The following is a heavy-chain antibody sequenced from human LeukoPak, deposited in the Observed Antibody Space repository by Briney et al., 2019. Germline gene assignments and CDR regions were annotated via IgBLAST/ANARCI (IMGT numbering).Heavy chain of an antibody. CDR2: IKSKTDGGTT. Sequence: GGSLRLSCAASGFTFSSYSMSWVRQAPGKGLEWVGRIKSKTDGGTTDYAAPVKGRFTISRDDSQNTLYLQMNSLKTEDTAVYYCTTSPYGSGNFLDYNYYDMDVWGQGTTVTVSS. J-gene: IGHJ6*02. CDR1: GFTFSSYS. D-gene: IGHD3-10*01. CDR3: TTSPYGSGNFLDYNYYDMDV. V-gene: IGHV3-15*01.